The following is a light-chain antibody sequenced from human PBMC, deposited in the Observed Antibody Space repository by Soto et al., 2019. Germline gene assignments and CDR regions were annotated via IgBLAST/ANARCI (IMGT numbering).Light chain of an antibody. V-gene: IGKV3-15*01. J-gene: IGKJ1*01. CDR2: RAS. Sequence: IVMTQSPATLSVSPGEIATLSCRAGQTIYSNVAWYQQRPGQAPRLLIYRASTGATGVPARFSGSGSGTEFTLTISGLQSEDFALYYCQQYQNLWTFGQGTKVDIK. CDR1: QTIYSN. CDR3: QQYQNLWT.